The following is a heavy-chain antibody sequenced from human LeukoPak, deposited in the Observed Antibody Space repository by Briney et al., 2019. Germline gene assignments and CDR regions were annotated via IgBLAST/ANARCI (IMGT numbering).Heavy chain of an antibody. CDR2: IIPISGTA. CDR1: VASCSSYA. D-gene: IGHD3-10*01. V-gene: IGHV1-69*01. Sequence: SVKLSFKASVASCSSYAISWVRQAPGQRLEWMGGIIPISGTAGYAQKFPGSITITADESTTTTYMYLRSLTSVATAVYYCARDRSMVRGENTPYFDYWGQGTLVTVSS. CDR3: ARDRSMVRGENTPYFDY. J-gene: IGHJ4*02.